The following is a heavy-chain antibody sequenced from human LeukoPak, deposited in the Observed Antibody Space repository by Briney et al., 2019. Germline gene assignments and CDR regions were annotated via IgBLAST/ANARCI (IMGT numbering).Heavy chain of an antibody. Sequence: PSETLSLTCAVYGGSFSGYYWSWIRQPPGKGLEWIGYIYHSGSTNYNPSLKSRVTISVDTSKNQFSLKLSSVTAADTAVYYCARGGMVKGFDWFDPWGQGTLVTVSS. J-gene: IGHJ5*02. CDR1: GGSFSGYY. CDR2: IYHSGST. V-gene: IGHV4-59*13. D-gene: IGHD5-18*01. CDR3: ARGGMVKGFDWFDP.